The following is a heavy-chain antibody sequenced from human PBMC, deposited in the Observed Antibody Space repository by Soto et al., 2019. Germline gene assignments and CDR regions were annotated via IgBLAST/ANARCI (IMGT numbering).Heavy chain of an antibody. CDR3: ARGGIAAAGSDAFDI. J-gene: IGHJ3*02. D-gene: IGHD6-13*01. CDR2: ISSSSSYI. Sequence: PGGSLRLSCAASGFTVSSKYMSRVRQAPEKGLEWVSSISSSSSYIYYADSVKGRFTISRDNAKNSLYLQMNSLRAEDTAVYYCARGGIAAAGSDAFDIWGQGTMVTVSS. V-gene: IGHV3-21*01. CDR1: GFTVSSKY.